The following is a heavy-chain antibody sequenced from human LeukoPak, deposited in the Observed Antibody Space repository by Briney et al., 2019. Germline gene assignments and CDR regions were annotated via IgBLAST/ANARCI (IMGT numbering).Heavy chain of an antibody. Sequence: PGGSLILSCAASGFTFSNYEMNWVRQAPGKGLEWVSYISSSGSLIYADSVKGRFTISRDSAKNSLYLQMNSLRAEDTAVYYCAREQSSSGYYPLDYWGQGTLVTVSS. D-gene: IGHD3-22*01. J-gene: IGHJ4*02. CDR2: ISSSGSLI. CDR3: AREQSSSGYYPLDY. CDR1: GFTFSNYE. V-gene: IGHV3-48*03.